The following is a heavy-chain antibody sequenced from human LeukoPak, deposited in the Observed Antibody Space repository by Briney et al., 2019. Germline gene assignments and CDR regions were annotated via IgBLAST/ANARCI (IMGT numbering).Heavy chain of an antibody. J-gene: IGHJ4*02. CDR3: AKHSAMIVVGITSFDY. D-gene: IGHD3-22*01. V-gene: IGHV3-23*01. CDR1: GFTFSSYA. CDR2: ISGSGSST. Sequence: GWSLRLSCAASGFTFSSYAMSWVRQAPGKGLEWVSAISGSGSSTYYADSVKGRFTISTDNSKSTLYLQMNSLRAEDTALYYCAKHSAMIVVGITSFDYWGQGTLVTVSS.